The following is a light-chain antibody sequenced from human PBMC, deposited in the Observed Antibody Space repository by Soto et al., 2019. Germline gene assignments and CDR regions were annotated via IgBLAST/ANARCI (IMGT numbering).Light chain of an antibody. CDR1: QSVSSN. CDR3: QHYGSSRT. J-gene: IGKJ1*01. V-gene: IGKV3-20*01. CDR2: GTS. Sequence: DIVLTQSPATLSVSPGERATLSCRASQSVSSNLAWYQQKPGQAPRLLLYGTSSRATGIPERFSGSGSGTDFTLTISRLEPEDFAVYYCQHYGSSRTFGQGTKVDIK.